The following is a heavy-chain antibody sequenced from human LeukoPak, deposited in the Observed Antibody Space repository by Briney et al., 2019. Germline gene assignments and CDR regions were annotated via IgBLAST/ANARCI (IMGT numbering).Heavy chain of an antibody. V-gene: IGHV1-69*05. CDR2: IIPIFGTA. CDR1: GGTFSSYA. J-gene: IGHJ4*02. CDR3: ARGGRYCSSTSCSLYYFDY. Sequence: GASVKVSCKASGGTFSSYAISWVRQAPGQGLEWMGGIIPIFGTANYAQKFQGRVTITTDESTSTAYMELSSLRSEDTAVYYCARGGRYCSSTSCSLYYFDYWGQGTLVTVSS. D-gene: IGHD2-2*01.